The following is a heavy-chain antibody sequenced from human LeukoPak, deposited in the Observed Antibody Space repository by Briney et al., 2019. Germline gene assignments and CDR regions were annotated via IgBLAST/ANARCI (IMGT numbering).Heavy chain of an antibody. J-gene: IGHJ4*02. V-gene: IGHV1-24*01. CDR2: FDPEDGET. Sequence: ASVKVSCKVSGYTLTELSMHWVRQAPGKGLEWMGGFDPEDGETIYAQKFQGRVTMTEDTSTDTAYMELSSLRSEDTAVYYCATDLPGSLSGSYYRDYWGQGTLVTVSS. CDR3: ATDLPGSLSGSYYRDY. CDR1: GYTLTELS. D-gene: IGHD1-26*01.